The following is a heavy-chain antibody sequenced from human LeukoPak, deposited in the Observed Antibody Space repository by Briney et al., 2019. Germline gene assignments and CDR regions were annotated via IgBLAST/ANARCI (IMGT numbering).Heavy chain of an antibody. CDR2: IKQDGSEK. D-gene: IGHD2-21*01. CDR1: EFTFSTHG. Sequence: GGAPRLSFAASEFTFSTHGMHRGRQAPGKGLGWVANIKQDGSEKYYVDSVKGRFTISRDNAKNSLYLQMNSLRAEDTAVYYCAREDGEFHHFDYWGQGTLVTVSS. J-gene: IGHJ4*02. V-gene: IGHV3-7*01. CDR3: AREDGEFHHFDY.